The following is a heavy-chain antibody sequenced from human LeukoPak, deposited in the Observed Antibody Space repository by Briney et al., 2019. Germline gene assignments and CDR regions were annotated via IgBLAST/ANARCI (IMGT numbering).Heavy chain of an antibody. CDR2: IYYSGST. Sequence: SETLSLTCTVSGGSISSSSYYWGWIRQPPGTGLEWIGSIYYSGSTYYNPSLKSRVTISVDTAKNQFSLKLSSVTAADTAVYYCAATLDSSGWYYFDYWGQGTLVTVSS. CDR1: GGSISSSSYY. V-gene: IGHV4-39*07. J-gene: IGHJ4*02. D-gene: IGHD6-19*01. CDR3: AATLDSSGWYYFDY.